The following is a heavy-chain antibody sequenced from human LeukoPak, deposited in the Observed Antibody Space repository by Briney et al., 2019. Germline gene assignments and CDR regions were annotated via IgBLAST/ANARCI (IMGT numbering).Heavy chain of an antibody. CDR3: ARDYDVIPAAGNGMDV. CDR2: ISGYNGNT. CDR1: GYTYISYG. D-gene: IGHD2-2*01. V-gene: IGHV1-18*01. J-gene: IGHJ6*02. Sequence: ASVKVSCKASGYTYISYGISGVRQAPGQGLEWMGWISGYNGNTKYAQNVQGRVTMTKDTSTSTAYMELTSLRSDDTAVYYCARDYDVIPAAGNGMDVWGQGTTVAVSS.